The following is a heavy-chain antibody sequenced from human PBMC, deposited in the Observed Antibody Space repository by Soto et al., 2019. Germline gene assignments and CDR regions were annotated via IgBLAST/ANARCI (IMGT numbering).Heavy chain of an antibody. CDR2: INHSGST. Sequence: SETLSLTCAVYGGSFSGYYWSWIRQPPGKGLEWIGEINHSGSTNYNPSLKSRVTISVDTSKNQFSLKLSSVTAADTAVYYCARGGGYCSSTSCLNWFDPWGQGTLVTVSS. V-gene: IGHV4-34*01. D-gene: IGHD2-2*01. CDR3: ARGGGYCSSTSCLNWFDP. J-gene: IGHJ5*02. CDR1: GGSFSGYY.